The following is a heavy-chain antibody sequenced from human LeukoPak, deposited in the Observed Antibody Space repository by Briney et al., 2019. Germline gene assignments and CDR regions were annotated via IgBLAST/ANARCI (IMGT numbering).Heavy chain of an antibody. CDR1: GYTFTNFG. CDR2: ISAYSGKT. V-gene: IGHV1-18*01. Sequence: ASVKVSCKASGYTFTNFGVSWVRQAPGQGLEWMGWISAYSGKTNYAQKFQGRVTLTTDTSVSTAYMELRSLRSDDTAIYYCARDGELPHDGFDLWSQGTMVTVSS. CDR3: ARDGELPHDGFDL. D-gene: IGHD3-10*01. J-gene: IGHJ3*01.